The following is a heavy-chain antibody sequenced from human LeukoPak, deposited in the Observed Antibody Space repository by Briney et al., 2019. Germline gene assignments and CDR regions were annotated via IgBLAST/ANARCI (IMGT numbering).Heavy chain of an antibody. J-gene: IGHJ4*02. D-gene: IGHD3-10*01. CDR1: GYTFTSYG. CDR2: ISAYNGNT. Sequence: GASVKVSCKASGYTFTSYGISWVRQAPGQGLEWMGWISAYNGNTNYAQKLQGRVTMTTDTSTSTAYMELRSLRSDDTAVYYCARVPAPLRYYYGSGSPLTLSYWGQGTLVTVSS. V-gene: IGHV1-18*01. CDR3: ARVPAPLRYYYGSGSPLTLSY.